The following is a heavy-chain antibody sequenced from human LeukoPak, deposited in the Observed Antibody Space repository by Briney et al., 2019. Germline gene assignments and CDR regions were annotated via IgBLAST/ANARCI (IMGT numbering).Heavy chain of an antibody. CDR3: ARGYSSSWYREGFDY. D-gene: IGHD6-13*01. CDR1: GGSFSGYH. V-gene: IGHV4-34*01. Sequence: SETLSLTCAVYGGSFSGYHWSWIRQPPGKGLEWIGEINHSGSTNYNPSLKSRVTISVDTSKNQFSLKLSSVTAADTAVYCCARGYSSSWYREGFDYWGQGTLVTVSS. J-gene: IGHJ4*02. CDR2: INHSGST.